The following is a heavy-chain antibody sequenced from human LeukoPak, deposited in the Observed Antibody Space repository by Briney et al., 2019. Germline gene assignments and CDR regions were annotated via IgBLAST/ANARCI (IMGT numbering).Heavy chain of an antibody. CDR2: IIGSGHST. CDR1: GFTFSTYA. J-gene: IGHJ4*02. CDR3: VKRDSSGWYYFDY. D-gene: IGHD6-19*01. V-gene: IGHV3-23*01. Sequence: GGSLRLSCAASGFTFSTYAMSWVRQAPGKGLEWVSAIIGSGHSTIYADSVKGRFTISRDNSESTLYLQMNSLRAEDTAVYYCVKRDSSGWYYFDYWGQGTLVTVSS.